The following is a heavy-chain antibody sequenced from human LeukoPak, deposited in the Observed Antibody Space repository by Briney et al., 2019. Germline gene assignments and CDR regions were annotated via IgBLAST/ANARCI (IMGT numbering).Heavy chain of an antibody. V-gene: IGHV1-2*02. Sequence: ASVKVSCKASGYTFTGYYMHWVRQAPGQGLEWMGWINPNSGGTNYAQKFQGRVIMTRDTSISTAYMELSRLRSDDTAVYYCARNHDSSIAARRGYYYYMDVWGKGTTVTVSS. CDR1: GYTFTGYY. D-gene: IGHD6-6*01. J-gene: IGHJ6*03. CDR3: ARNHDSSIAARRGYYYYMDV. CDR2: INPNSGGT.